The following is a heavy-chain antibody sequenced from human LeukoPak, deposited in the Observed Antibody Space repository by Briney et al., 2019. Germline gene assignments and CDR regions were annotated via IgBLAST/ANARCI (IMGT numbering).Heavy chain of an antibody. V-gene: IGHV1-24*01. Sequence: ASVKVSCKVSGYTLTEISIHWVRQAPGKGLEWMGGFDPEDGETIYAQRFQGRGTMTEDTSADTAYMELSSLRSEDTAVYYCATLPPRFLSRYADYWGQGTLVTVSS. D-gene: IGHD3-3*01. CDR3: ATLPPRFLSRYADY. CDR2: FDPEDGET. J-gene: IGHJ4*02. CDR1: GYTLTEIS.